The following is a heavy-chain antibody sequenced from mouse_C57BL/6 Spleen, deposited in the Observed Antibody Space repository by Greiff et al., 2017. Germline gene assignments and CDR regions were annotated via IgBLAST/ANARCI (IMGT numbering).Heavy chain of an antibody. CDR2: SRNKANDYTT. D-gene: IGHD2-3*01. CDR1: GFTFSDFY. Sequence: DVQLVESGGGLVQSGRSLRLSCATSGFTFSDFYMEWVRQAPGKGLEWIAASRNKANDYTTEYSASVKGRFIVSRDTSQSILYLQMNALRAEDTAIYYCARGYDYGYFDGWGTGTTVTVSS. V-gene: IGHV7-1*01. J-gene: IGHJ1*03. CDR3: ARGYDYGYFDG.